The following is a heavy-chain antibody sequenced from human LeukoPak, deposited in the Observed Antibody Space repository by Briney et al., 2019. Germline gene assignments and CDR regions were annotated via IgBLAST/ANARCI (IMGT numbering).Heavy chain of an antibody. CDR1: GGSISSSSYY. Sequence: SETLSLTCTVSGGSISSSSYYWGWIRQPPGKGLEWIGSIYYSGSTYYNPSLKSRVTISVDTSKNQFSLKLSSVTAADTAVYYCARGYCSSTSCWDTGYYYYGMDVWGQGTTVTVSS. D-gene: IGHD2-2*01. CDR3: ARGYCSSTSCWDTGYYYYGMDV. V-gene: IGHV4-39*01. CDR2: IYYSGST. J-gene: IGHJ6*02.